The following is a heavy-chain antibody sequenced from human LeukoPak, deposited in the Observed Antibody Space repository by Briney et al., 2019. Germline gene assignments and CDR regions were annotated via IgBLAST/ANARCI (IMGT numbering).Heavy chain of an antibody. D-gene: IGHD3-3*01. CDR3: AGRRRYGDFCAFDI. CDR2: INHIGST. CDR1: GGSFSGYS. Sequence: SETLSLTCAVYGGSFSGYSWGWIRQPPGKGLEWIGEINHIGSTTYNPSLRSRFTIPVKTSKNQSSLKLSSLDVANPPVYSLAGRRRYGDFCAFDIWGQGTMVTVSS. V-gene: IGHV4-34*01. J-gene: IGHJ3*02.